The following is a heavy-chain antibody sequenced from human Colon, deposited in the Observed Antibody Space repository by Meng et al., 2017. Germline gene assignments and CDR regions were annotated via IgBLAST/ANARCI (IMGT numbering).Heavy chain of an antibody. CDR2: AGT. D-gene: IGHD7-27*01. CDR3: ARDHWGSLEY. CDR1: AGSVSMSDYQ. J-gene: IGHJ4*02. Sequence: QVQLQESCPGLVRPSETLSLMCSVAAGSVSMSDYQWGWIRRPPGNGLEWIGYAGTNYNPSLKSRVTISVDTSKRQFSLKLTSVTAADTAVYYCARDHWGSLEYWGQGILVTVSS. V-gene: IGHV4-61*08.